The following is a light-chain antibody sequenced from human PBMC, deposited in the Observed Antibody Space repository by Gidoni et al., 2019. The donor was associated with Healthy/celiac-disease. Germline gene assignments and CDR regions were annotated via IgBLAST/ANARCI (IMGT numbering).Light chain of an antibody. V-gene: IGLV3-21*03. CDR1: NIGSKS. Sequence: SYVLTQPPSVSVAPGKTARITCGGNNIGSKSVHCYPQKPGQAPVRVVYDDSDRPSGIPERFSGSNSGNTATLTSSRVEAGDEADYYCQVWDSSSDLGVFGGGTKLTVL. CDR3: QVWDSSSDLGV. J-gene: IGLJ2*01. CDR2: DDS.